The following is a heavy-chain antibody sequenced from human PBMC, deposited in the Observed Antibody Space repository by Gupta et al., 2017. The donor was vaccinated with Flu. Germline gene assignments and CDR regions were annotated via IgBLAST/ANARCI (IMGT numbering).Heavy chain of an antibody. J-gene: IGHJ4*02. CDR3: ARDNEAFDY. CDR1: GYNSLSNY. Sequence: QVQMVQSGTDVKKPGSSVSLSCKASGYNSLSNYIHGVRQAPGQGLEWIGMIFPSDGSTTYSQKFQGRVSMTRDTSTSTVHMDLNSLTSGDTAIYYCARDNEAFDYWGQGTLVTVSS. V-gene: IGHV1-46*01. D-gene: IGHD2-8*01. CDR2: IFPSDGST.